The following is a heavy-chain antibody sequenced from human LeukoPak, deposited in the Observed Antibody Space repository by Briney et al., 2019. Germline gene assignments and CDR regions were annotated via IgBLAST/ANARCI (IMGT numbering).Heavy chain of an antibody. J-gene: IGHJ4*02. CDR2: ISSRSSTI. CDR1: GFTFSSYS. D-gene: IGHD3-16*01. Sequence: GGSLRLSCAASGFTFSSYSMNWVRQAPGKGLEWVSYISSRSSTIYYADSVKGRFTISRDNSKNTLYLQMNSLRADDTAVYYCAREVRGDYFDLWGQGTLVTVSS. V-gene: IGHV3-48*01. CDR3: AREVRGDYFDL.